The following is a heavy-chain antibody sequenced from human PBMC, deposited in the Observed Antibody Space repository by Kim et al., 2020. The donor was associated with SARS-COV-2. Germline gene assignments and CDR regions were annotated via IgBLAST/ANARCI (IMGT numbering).Heavy chain of an antibody. V-gene: IGHV3-23*01. CDR3: ARGGVARPLDY. CDR2: INGGGTPT. CDR1: GFIFTNFD. J-gene: IGHJ4*02. D-gene: IGHD2-8*02. Sequence: GGSLRLSCTASGFIFTNFDMTWVRQAPGEGLEWVSDINGGGTPTYHADSVKGRFTISRDNSRNTLYLQMNSLRGDDTAAYYCARGGVARPLDYWGQGSL.